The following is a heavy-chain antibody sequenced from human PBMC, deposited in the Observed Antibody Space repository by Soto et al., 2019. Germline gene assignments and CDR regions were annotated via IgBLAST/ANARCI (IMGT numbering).Heavy chain of an antibody. CDR2: VGVSGDT. CDR3: GKNYYIDN. Sequence: EVQLLESGGGLVQPGGSLRLSCAASGFTFNSYAMSWVRQAPGKGLEWVSSVGVSGDTYYADSVEGLFTISRDNSENTVNLQMNSLRAEDTAVYYFGKNYYIDNWGQGTLVTVST. V-gene: IGHV3-23*01. J-gene: IGHJ4*02. CDR1: GFTFNSYA.